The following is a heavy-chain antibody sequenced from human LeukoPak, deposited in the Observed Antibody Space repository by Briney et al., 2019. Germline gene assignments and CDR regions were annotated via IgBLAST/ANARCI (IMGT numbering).Heavy chain of an antibody. V-gene: IGHV1-24*01. CDR2: FDPEDGET. J-gene: IGHJ3*01. CDR3: AAIAIDYDGGAEAFDF. CDR1: ENTFTNYY. Sequence: ASVKVSCKASENTFTNYYMHWVRQAPGNGLEWMGGFDPEDGETIYAQKFQGRVTMTEDTSTDTAFLDLSSLKFEDTAVYYCAAIAIDYDGGAEAFDFWGQGTLVTVSS. D-gene: IGHD4-17*01.